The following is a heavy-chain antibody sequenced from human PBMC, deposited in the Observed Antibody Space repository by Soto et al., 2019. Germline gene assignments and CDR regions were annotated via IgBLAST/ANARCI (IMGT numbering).Heavy chain of an antibody. D-gene: IGHD6-6*01. CDR3: ARSSGRAWFDS. CDR2: MNPNSGNT. CDR1: GYTFTSYD. Sequence: QVQLVQSGAEVKKPGASVKVSCTASGYTFTSYDINWVRQATGQGLEWMGWMNPNSGNTDFAQKFQGRVTMTRNTSISTAYMELSSQRAEDTAVYYCARSSGRAWFDSWGQGTLVTVSS. V-gene: IGHV1-8*01. J-gene: IGHJ5*01.